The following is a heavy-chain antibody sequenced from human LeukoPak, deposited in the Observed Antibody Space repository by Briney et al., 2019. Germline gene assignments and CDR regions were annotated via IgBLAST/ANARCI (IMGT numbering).Heavy chain of an antibody. D-gene: IGHD2-21*01. CDR1: GGSISSYY. J-gene: IGHJ4*02. Sequence: SETLSLTCTVSGGSISSYYWSWIRQPPGKGLEWIGYIYYSGSTNYNPSLKSRVTISVDTSKNQFSLRVSSVTAADTAVYYCARHLNNCGDDCYIFDYWGQGTLVAVSS. V-gene: IGHV4-59*08. CDR3: ARHLNNCGDDCYIFDY. CDR2: IYYSGST.